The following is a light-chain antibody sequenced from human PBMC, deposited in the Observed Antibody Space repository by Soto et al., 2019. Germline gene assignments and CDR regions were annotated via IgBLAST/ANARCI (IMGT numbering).Light chain of an antibody. CDR2: DAS. Sequence: EMVLTQSPGTLSLSPGERATLSFRASQSVSSSCLAWYQQKPGQAPRLLIYDASNRATGIPARFSGSGSGTDFTLTISSLEPEAFAVYYCQERSNWPPITFGQGTRLEI. J-gene: IGKJ5*01. CDR3: QERSNWPPIT. CDR1: QSVSSSC. V-gene: IGKV3-11*01.